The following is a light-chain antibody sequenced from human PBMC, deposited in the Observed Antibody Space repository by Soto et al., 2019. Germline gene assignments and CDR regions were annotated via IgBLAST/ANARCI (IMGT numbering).Light chain of an antibody. Sequence: DIVMTQSPDSLAVSLGERATINCKSSQSVLYSSNNMNYLAWYQQKPGQPPKLLIYWASTRQSGVPDRFSGSGSGTDFTLTINSLQAEDVAVYYCQQYYSTPWTFGQGTKVEIK. CDR2: WAS. V-gene: IGKV4-1*01. J-gene: IGKJ1*01. CDR3: QQYYSTPWT. CDR1: QSVLYSSNNMNY.